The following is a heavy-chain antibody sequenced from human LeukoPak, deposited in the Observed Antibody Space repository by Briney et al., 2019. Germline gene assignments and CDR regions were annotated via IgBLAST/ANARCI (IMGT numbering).Heavy chain of an antibody. V-gene: IGHV3-30*19. CDR1: VFSFSTYA. Sequence: GGSLRLSCAASVFSFSTYAMYWVRQAPGKGLEWVAVISYDGSNKYYADSVKGRFTISRDNSKNTLYLQMNSLRAEDTAVYYCARSTSFPIPYFQHWGQGTLVTVSS. J-gene: IGHJ1*01. CDR2: ISYDGSNK. CDR3: ARSTSFPIPYFQH. D-gene: IGHD2-2*01.